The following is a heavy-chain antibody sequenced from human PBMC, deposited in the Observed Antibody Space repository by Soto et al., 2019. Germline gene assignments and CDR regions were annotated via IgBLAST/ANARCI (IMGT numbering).Heavy chain of an antibody. CDR3: AGQSYESRGYFYAY. Sequence: QLLLQESGPGLVKPSETLSLTCTVSGGSSSSTTYYWGWIRQSPGKGLEWIGNIYSGGNTYYNPSLKSRVTISVDTSKSHLSLQLISVTAADTAVYYCAGQSYESRGYFYAYWGQVTLVTVSS. V-gene: IGHV4-39*01. J-gene: IGHJ4*02. CDR1: GGSSSSTTYY. CDR2: IYSGGNT. D-gene: IGHD3-22*01.